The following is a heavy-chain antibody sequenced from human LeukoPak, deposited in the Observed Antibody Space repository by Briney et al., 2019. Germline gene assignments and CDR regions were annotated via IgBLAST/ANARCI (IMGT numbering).Heavy chain of an antibody. V-gene: IGHV3-7*01. J-gene: IGHJ6*03. CDR3: ARDARPPYYYYYYMDV. Sequence: GGSLRLSYTASGFTFHTYWMSWVRQAPGKGLEWVANIKEDGSEKYCVDSVKGRFTISRDNAKTSLYLQMNSLRAEDTAVYYCARDARPPYYYYYYMDVWGKGTTVTVSS. CDR2: IKEDGSEK. CDR1: GFTFHTYW.